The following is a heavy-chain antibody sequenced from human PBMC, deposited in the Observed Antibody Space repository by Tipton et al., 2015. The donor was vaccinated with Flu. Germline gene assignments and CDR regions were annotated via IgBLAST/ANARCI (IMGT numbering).Heavy chain of an antibody. D-gene: IGHD3-22*01. J-gene: IGHJ4*02. CDR2: INRDSGDT. CDR3: ATEGTSSGPYHKRFDY. V-gene: IGHV1-2*02. Sequence: QLVQSGAEVKEPGASVKVSCKTLGYTFNDYYMHWVRQAPGQGLEWMGWINRDSGDTRYAQKFQGRVTVTRDTSIATAYMELSGLRSDDTAVYYCATEGTSSGPYHKRFDYWGQGTLVTVSS. CDR1: GYTFNDYY.